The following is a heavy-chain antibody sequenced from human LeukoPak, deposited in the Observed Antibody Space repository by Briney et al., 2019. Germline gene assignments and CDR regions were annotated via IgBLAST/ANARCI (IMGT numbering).Heavy chain of an antibody. CDR3: AADCSGGSCYRYGMDV. CDR2: IYYSGST. J-gene: IGHJ6*02. Sequence: SETLSLTCTVSGGSIRSSYYYWGWIRQPPGKGLEWIGYIYYSGSTYYNPSLKSRVTISVDTSKNQFSLKLSSVTAADTAVYYCAADCSGGSCYRYGMDVWGQGTTVTVSS. D-gene: IGHD2-15*01. V-gene: IGHV4-31*03. CDR1: GGSIRSSYYY.